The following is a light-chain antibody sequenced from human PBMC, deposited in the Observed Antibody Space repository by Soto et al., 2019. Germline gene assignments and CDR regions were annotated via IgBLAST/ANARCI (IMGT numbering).Light chain of an antibody. CDR1: QSISSW. CDR3: QQYTSYLWT. Sequence: DIQMTQSPSTLSASVGDRVTITCRASQSISSWLAWYQQKPGKAPKFLIYDASTLESGVPARFRGSGYGTEFTLTISSLQPDDFATYYCQQYTSYLWTFGQGTKVDI. V-gene: IGKV1-5*01. J-gene: IGKJ1*01. CDR2: DAS.